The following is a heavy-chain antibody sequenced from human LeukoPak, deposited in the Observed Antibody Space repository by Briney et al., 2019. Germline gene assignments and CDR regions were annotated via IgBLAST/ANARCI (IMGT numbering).Heavy chain of an antibody. CDR3: ARGVRAGYWVY. D-gene: IGHD3-22*01. Sequence: PGGSLRLSCAASGFTFSTSTMNWVRQPPGKGLEWIGEINHSGSTNYNPSLKSRVTISVDTSKNQFSLKLSSVTAADTAVYYCARGVRAGYWVYWGQGTLVTVSS. V-gene: IGHV4-34*01. J-gene: IGHJ4*02. CDR1: GFTFSTST. CDR2: INHSGST.